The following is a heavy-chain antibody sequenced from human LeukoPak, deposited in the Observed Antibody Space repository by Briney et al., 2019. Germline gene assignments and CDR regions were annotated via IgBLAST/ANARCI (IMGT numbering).Heavy chain of an antibody. Sequence: GGSLRLSCAASGFTFSTYSMNWVRQAPGKGLEWVSSISSTSSYIYYADSVKGRFTISRDNAKNSLYLQMNSLRAEDTALYYCARAMTTFYYYYMDVWGKGTTVTVSS. D-gene: IGHD4-11*01. V-gene: IGHV3-21*04. J-gene: IGHJ6*03. CDR1: GFTFSTYS. CDR2: ISSTSSYI. CDR3: ARAMTTFYYYYMDV.